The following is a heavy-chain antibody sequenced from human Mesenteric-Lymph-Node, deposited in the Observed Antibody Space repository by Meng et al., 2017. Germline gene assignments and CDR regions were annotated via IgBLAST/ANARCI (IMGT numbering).Heavy chain of an antibody. D-gene: IGHD1-14*01. Sequence: RLQESGPGLVKPSGTLSLTCAVSGGSISSSNWWSWVRQPPGKGLEWIGKIYHSGITIYTPSLKSRVTMSVDNSKNQFSLKLNSMTAADTAVYYCARDPTGGEDHQRVWGQGTLVTVSS. J-gene: IGHJ4*02. CDR2: IYHSGIT. CDR1: GGSISSSNW. CDR3: ARDPTGGEDHQRV. V-gene: IGHV4-4*02.